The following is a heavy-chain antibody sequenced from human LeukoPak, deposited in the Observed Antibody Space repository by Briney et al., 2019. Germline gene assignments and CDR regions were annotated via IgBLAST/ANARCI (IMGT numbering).Heavy chain of an antibody. Sequence: EASVKVSCKASGYTFTGYYMHWVRQAPGQGLEWMGWINPNSGGTNYAQKFQGRVTMTRDTSISTAYMELSRLRSDDTAVYYCARDEGVRGVKGEDYWGQGTLVTVSS. J-gene: IGHJ4*02. CDR1: GYTFTGYY. CDR3: ARDEGVRGVKGEDY. D-gene: IGHD3-10*01. V-gene: IGHV1-2*02. CDR2: INPNSGGT.